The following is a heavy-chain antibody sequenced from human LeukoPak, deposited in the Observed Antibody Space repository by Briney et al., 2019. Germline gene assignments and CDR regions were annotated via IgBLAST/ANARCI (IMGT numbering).Heavy chain of an antibody. CDR3: ARTYCSGGSCYSRVGYFDY. CDR2: INHSGST. J-gene: IGHJ4*02. CDR1: GGPFSGYY. D-gene: IGHD2-15*01. Sequence: SETLSLTCAVYGGPFSGYYWSWIRQPPGKGLEWIGEINHSGSTNYNPSLKSRVTISVDTSKNQFSLKLSSVTAADTAVYYCARTYCSGGSCYSRVGYFDYWGQGTLVTVSS. V-gene: IGHV4-34*01.